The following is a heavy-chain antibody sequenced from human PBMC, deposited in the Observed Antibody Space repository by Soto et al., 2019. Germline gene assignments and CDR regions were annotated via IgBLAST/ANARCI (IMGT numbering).Heavy chain of an antibody. Sequence: GGSLRLSCAASGFTFSSYAMSWVRQAPGKGLEWVSAISGSGGSTYYADSVKGRFTISRDNSKNTLYLQMNSLRAEDTAVYYCAKDREKIVGATGLDYWGQGTLVTVSS. J-gene: IGHJ4*02. D-gene: IGHD1-26*01. CDR2: ISGSGGST. CDR3: AKDREKIVGATGLDY. V-gene: IGHV3-23*01. CDR1: GFTFSSYA.